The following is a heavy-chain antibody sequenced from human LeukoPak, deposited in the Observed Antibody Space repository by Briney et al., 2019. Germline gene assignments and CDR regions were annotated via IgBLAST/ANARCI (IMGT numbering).Heavy chain of an antibody. CDR2: IYYSGST. CDR1: GGSISSSSYY. CDR3: ASYVWGSYFGPRRFDY. J-gene: IGHJ4*02. Sequence: SETLSLTCTVSGGSISSSSYYWGWIRQPPGKGLEWIGSIYYSGSTYYNPSLKSRVTISVDTSKNQFSLKLSSVTAADTAVYYCASYVWGSYFGPRRFDYWGQGTLVTVSS. V-gene: IGHV4-39*01. D-gene: IGHD3-16*01.